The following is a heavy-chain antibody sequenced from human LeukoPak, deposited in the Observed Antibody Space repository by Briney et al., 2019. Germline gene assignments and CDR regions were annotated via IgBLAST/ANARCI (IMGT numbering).Heavy chain of an antibody. J-gene: IGHJ4*02. CDR2: INHSGST. V-gene: IGHV4-34*08. CDR3: ALYDFWSGYSTY. CDR1: GFTFSSYE. D-gene: IGHD3-3*01. Sequence: GSLRLSCAASGFTFSSYEMNWVRQAPGKGLEWIGEINHSGSTNYNPSLKSRVTISVDTSKNQFSLKLSSVTAADTAVYYCALYDFWSGYSTYWGQGTLVTVSS.